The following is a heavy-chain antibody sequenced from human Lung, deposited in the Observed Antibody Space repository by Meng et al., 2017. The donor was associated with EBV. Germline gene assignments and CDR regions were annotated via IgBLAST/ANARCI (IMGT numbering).Heavy chain of an antibody. D-gene: IGHD1-26*01. Sequence: GQVVGFGGGVVQPGGSLGLSWSAAGFTFSSYAIHRVRQAPGKGLEWVAVISYDGSNKYYADSVKGRFTISRDNSKNTLYLQMNSLRGEDTAVYYCARESPARELWSSLASWGRGTLVTVSS. CDR3: ARESPARELWSSLAS. CDR1: GFTFSSYA. V-gene: IGHV3-30-3*01. J-gene: IGHJ5*01. CDR2: ISYDGSNK.